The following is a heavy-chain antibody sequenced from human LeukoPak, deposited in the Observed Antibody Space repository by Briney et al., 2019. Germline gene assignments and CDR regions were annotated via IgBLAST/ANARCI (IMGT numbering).Heavy chain of an antibody. V-gene: IGHV3-23*01. CDR3: AKDESPACSSATCLYGAFDL. CDR1: GFTFSTYA. D-gene: IGHD2-2*01. J-gene: IGHJ3*01. Sequence: GGSLRLSCAASGFTFSTYAMSWVRQAPGKGLEWVSPITGSGVTTRYADSVKGRFTISRDNYKNTLYLQMNSLRAEDTAVYYCAKDESPACSSATCLYGAFDLWGQGTMVTVSS. CDR2: ITGSGVTT.